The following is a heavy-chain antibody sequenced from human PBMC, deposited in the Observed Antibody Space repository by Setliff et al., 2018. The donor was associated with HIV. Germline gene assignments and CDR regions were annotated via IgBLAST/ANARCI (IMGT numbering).Heavy chain of an antibody. V-gene: IGHV1-69*10. CDR2: IIPILGIA. CDR1: GGTFSISA. Sequence: SVKVSCKASGGTFSISAISWVRQAPGQGLEWMGGIIPILGIANYAQRFQGRLTITADESTRTAYMELSSLTSEDTAVYYCARPTNGYSSSWSFDYWGQGTLVTVSS. CDR3: ARPTNGYSSSWSFDY. J-gene: IGHJ4*02. D-gene: IGHD6-13*01.